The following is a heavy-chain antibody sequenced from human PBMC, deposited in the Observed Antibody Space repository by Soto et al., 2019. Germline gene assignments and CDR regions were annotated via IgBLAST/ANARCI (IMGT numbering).Heavy chain of an antibody. V-gene: IGHV4-30-4*01. CDR3: ARGSIYYYDSSGSERG. CDR2: IYYSGST. D-gene: IGHD3-22*01. Sequence: SETLSLTCTVSGGSISSGDYYWSWIRQPPGKGLEWIGYIYYSGSTYYNPSLKSRVTISVDTSKNQFSLKLSSVTAADTAVYYCARGSIYYYDSSGSERGWGQGTLVTVSS. CDR1: GGSISSGDYY. J-gene: IGHJ4*02.